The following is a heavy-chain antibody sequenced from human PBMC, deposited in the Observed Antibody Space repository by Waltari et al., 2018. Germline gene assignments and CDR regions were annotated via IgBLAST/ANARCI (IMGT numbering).Heavy chain of an antibody. Sequence: EEQLVESGGGLAHPGESLRLSCAASGFTFSRYWMDWVRQAPGKGLVWVSRISSDGSSVTYADSGKGRFTISRDNAKNTLYVQMNRLRAEDTAVYYCARVATKTYSSPVPGRPYYYGMDVWGQGTTVTVSS. CDR3: ARVATKTYSSPVPGRPYYYGMDV. J-gene: IGHJ6*02. CDR1: GFTFSRYW. D-gene: IGHD3-22*01. CDR2: ISSDGSSV. V-gene: IGHV3-74*01.